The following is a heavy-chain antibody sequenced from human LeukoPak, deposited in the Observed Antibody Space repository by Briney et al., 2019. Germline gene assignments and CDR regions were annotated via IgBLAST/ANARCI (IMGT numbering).Heavy chain of an antibody. CDR2: ISSSGSTI. D-gene: IGHD6-13*01. Sequence: GGSLRLSCAASGFTFSDYYMSWIRQAPGKGLEWVSYISSSGSTIYYADSVKGRFTISRDNAKNSLYLQMNSLRAEDTAVYYCARDPGSSWPIYYFDYWGQGTLVTVSS. J-gene: IGHJ4*02. CDR1: GFTFSDYY. V-gene: IGHV3-11*04. CDR3: ARDPGSSWPIYYFDY.